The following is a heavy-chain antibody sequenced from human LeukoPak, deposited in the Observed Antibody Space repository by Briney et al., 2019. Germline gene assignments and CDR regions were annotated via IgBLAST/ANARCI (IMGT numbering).Heavy chain of an antibody. V-gene: IGHV4-30-4*01. CDR2: IYYSGST. J-gene: IGHJ4*02. Sequence: SETLSLTCTVSGGSISSGDYYWSWIRQPPGKGLEWIGYIYYSGSTYYNPSLKSRVTISVDTSKNQFSLKLSSVTAADTAVYYCAGTAAAQLVGYWGQGTLVTVSS. CDR3: AGTAAAQLVGY. D-gene: IGHD6-13*01. CDR1: GGSISSGDYY.